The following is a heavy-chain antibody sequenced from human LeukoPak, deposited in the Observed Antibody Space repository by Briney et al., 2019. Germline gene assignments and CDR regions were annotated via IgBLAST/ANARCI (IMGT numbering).Heavy chain of an antibody. D-gene: IGHD6-13*01. CDR1: GGSISSYY. V-gene: IGHV4-4*07. CDR3: ARDSPYSSSWYPDY. J-gene: IGHJ4*02. CDR2: IYTSGST. Sequence: SETLSLTCTVSGGSISSYYWSWIRQPAGKGLEWIGRIYTSGSTNYNPSLKSRVNMSVDTSKNQFSLKLSSVTAADTAVYYCARDSPYSSSWYPDYWGQGTLVTVSS.